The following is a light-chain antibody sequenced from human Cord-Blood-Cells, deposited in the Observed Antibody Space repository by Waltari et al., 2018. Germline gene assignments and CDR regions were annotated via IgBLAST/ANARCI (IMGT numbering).Light chain of an antibody. Sequence: DIQMPHSPSSLSASVGDRVTITCRASQSISSYLNWYQQKPGKAPKLLIYAASSLQSGVPSRFSGSGSGTDFTLTISSLQPEDFATYYCQQSYSTTWTFGQGTKVEIK. CDR2: AAS. CDR3: QQSYSTTWT. V-gene: IGKV1-39*01. J-gene: IGKJ1*01. CDR1: QSISSY.